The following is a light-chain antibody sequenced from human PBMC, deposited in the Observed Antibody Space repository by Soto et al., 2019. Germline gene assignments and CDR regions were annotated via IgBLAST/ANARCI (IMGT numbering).Light chain of an antibody. Sequence: QSVLTQPPSVSGTPGQRVTISCSGSTSNIGTNIVNWYQQLPGTAPKLLIHSNYQRPSGVPDRFSGSKSGTSASLAISGLQYEDEADYHCAAWDDRLNGYVFGTGTKLTVL. J-gene: IGLJ1*01. CDR1: TSNIGTNI. CDR2: SNY. CDR3: AAWDDRLNGYV. V-gene: IGLV1-44*01.